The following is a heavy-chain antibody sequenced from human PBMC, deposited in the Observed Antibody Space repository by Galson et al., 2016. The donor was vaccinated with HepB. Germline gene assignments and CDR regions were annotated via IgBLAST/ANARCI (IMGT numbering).Heavy chain of an antibody. CDR1: GFTFSTYA. V-gene: IGHV3-23*01. CDR2: ISGSGDRS. Sequence: SLRLSCAASGFTFSTYAMTWVRQAPGKGPEWVSTISGSGDRSYYADSVKGRFTISRDNSKSTLYLQMNSLRDEDTAVYYCAKYCTTFSGQDRWFDHWGQGAPVTVS. D-gene: IGHD2/OR15-2a*01. J-gene: IGHJ5*02. CDR3: AKYCTTFSGQDRWFDH.